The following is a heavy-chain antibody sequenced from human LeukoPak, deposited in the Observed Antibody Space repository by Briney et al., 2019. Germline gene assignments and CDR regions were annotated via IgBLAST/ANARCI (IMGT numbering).Heavy chain of an antibody. CDR1: GGSISSYY. D-gene: IGHD3-3*01. V-gene: IGHV4-59*08. J-gene: IGHJ5*02. CDR3: ARHVVPRDYDFWSGYYSWFDP. Sequence: SETLSLTCAVSGGSISSYYWSWIRQPPGKGLEWIGYIYYSGSTNYNPSLKSRVTISVDTSKKQFSLKRSSVTAADTAVYYCARHVVPRDYDFWSGYYSWFDPWGQGTLVTVSS. CDR2: IYYSGST.